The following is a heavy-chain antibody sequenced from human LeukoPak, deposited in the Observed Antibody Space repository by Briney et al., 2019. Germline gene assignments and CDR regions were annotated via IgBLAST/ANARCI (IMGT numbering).Heavy chain of an antibody. J-gene: IGHJ4*02. D-gene: IGHD6-19*01. CDR2: IWYDGTNE. CDR3: AKDEGSGWYNY. Sequence: GSLRLSCAASGFTFSTYGMHWVRQAPGKGLGWVALIWYDGTNEHYADSVKGRFTISRDNSKNTLWLQMNSLRAEDTAVYYCAKDEGSGWYNYWGQGTLVTVSS. V-gene: IGHV3-30*02. CDR1: GFTFSTYG.